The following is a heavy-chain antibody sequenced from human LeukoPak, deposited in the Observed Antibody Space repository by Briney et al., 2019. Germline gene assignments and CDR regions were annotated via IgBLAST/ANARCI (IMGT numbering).Heavy chain of an antibody. J-gene: IGHJ1*01. CDR3: ARTEGGLSAEYFQH. V-gene: IGHV1-18*01. Sequence: ASVKVSCKASGYTFTSYGISWVRQAPGQGLEWMGWISAYNGNTNYAQKLQGRVTMTTDTSTSTAYMELRSLRSDDTAVYYCARTEGGLSAEYFQHWGQGTLVTVSS. CDR2: ISAYNGNT. CDR1: GYTFTSYG. D-gene: IGHD3-16*01.